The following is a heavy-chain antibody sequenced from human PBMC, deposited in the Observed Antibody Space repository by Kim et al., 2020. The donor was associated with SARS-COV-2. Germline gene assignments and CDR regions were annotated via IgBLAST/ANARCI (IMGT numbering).Heavy chain of an antibody. CDR1: GYTFYTYA. Sequence: ASVKVSCKASGYTFYTYAMHWVRQAPGQRLEWMGWINGRNGYTEYSQKFQGRVTITRDTPAQTAYMELRSLRSEDTALYYCARDHRNNSGYYSFDYWGRG. CDR3: ARDHRNNSGYYSFDY. J-gene: IGHJ4*02. CDR2: INGRNGYT. D-gene: IGHD3-22*01. V-gene: IGHV1-3*01.